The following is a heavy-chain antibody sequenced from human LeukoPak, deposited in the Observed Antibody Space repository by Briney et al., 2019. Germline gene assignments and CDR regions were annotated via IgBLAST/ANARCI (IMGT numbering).Heavy chain of an antibody. CDR3: AKDDDWGRYKH. J-gene: IGHJ1*01. Sequence: GGTLRLSCAASGFTFSSHGMNWVRQAPGKGLEWVSGISPRGGITYYTDSVKGRFTISRDNSKNTQSLQMNSLRAEDTAVYYCAKDDDWGRYKHWGQGTLVTVSS. CDR1: GFTFSSHG. V-gene: IGHV3-23*01. D-gene: IGHD3-16*01. CDR2: ISPRGGIT.